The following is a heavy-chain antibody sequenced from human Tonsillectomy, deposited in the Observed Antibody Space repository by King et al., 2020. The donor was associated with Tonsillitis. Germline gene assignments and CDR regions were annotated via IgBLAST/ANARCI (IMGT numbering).Heavy chain of an antibody. CDR2: ISSSSSYI. J-gene: IGHJ3*02. Sequence: QLVQSGGGLFKPGGSLRLSCAASGFSFSSYTMNWGRQAPGKGLEWVSSISSSSSYIHYPASVKGRFTISRDNAKKSPYMQMNSLRAEDTAVYYCARVCYGYTYGGGLGAFDIWGQGTMVTVSS. V-gene: IGHV3-21*01. D-gene: IGHD5-18*01. CDR3: ARVCYGYTYGGGLGAFDI. CDR1: GFSFSSYT.